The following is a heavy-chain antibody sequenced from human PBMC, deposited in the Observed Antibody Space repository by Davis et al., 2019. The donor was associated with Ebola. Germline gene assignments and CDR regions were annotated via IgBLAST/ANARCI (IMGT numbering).Heavy chain of an antibody. CDR3: ARTPPAYYGSGSLYAFDI. CDR1: GYTFTSYA. J-gene: IGHJ3*02. D-gene: IGHD3-10*01. Sequence: ASVKVSCKASGYTFTSYAMHWVRQAPGQRLEWMGWINAGNGNTKYSQKFQGRVTITRDTSASTAYMELSSLRSEDTAVYYCARTPPAYYGSGSLYAFDIWGQRTMVTVSS. V-gene: IGHV1-3*01. CDR2: INAGNGNT.